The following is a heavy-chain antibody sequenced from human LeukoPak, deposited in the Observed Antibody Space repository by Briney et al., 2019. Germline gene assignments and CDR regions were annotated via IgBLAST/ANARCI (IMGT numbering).Heavy chain of an antibody. CDR1: GYTFTGYY. V-gene: IGHV1-2*02. CDR3: AREERSDYVWGSYFYFDY. CDR2: INPNSGGT. Sequence: GALVKVSCKASGYTFTGYYMHWVRQAPGQGLEWMGWINPNSGGTNYAQKFQGRVTMTRDTSISTAYMELSRLRSDDTAVYYCAREERSDYVWGSYFYFDYWGQGTLVTVSS. J-gene: IGHJ4*02. D-gene: IGHD3-16*01.